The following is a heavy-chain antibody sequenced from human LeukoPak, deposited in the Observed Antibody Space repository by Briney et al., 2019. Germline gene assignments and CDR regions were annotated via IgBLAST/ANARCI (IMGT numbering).Heavy chain of an antibody. Sequence: PGGSLRLSCAASGFTFSSYAMHWVRQAPGKGLERVAVISYDGSNKYYADSVKGRFTISRDNSKNTLYLQMNSLRAEDTAVYYCARDSPDSSGWYYYFDYWGQGTLVTVSS. CDR2: ISYDGSNK. CDR3: ARDSPDSSGWYYYFDY. D-gene: IGHD6-19*01. J-gene: IGHJ4*02. V-gene: IGHV3-30-3*01. CDR1: GFTFSSYA.